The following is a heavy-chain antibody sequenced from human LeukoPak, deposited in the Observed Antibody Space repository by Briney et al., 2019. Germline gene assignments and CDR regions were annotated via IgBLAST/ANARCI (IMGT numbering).Heavy chain of an antibody. CDR1: GGSISSYY. Sequence: PSETLSLTCTVSGGSISSYYWSWIRQPPGKGLEWIGYIYYSGSTNYNPSLKSRVTISVDTSKNQFSLKLSSVTAADTAVYYCARENSGSYYGMDVWGQGTTVTVSS. CDR2: IYYSGST. J-gene: IGHJ6*02. CDR3: ARENSGSYYGMDV. D-gene: IGHD1-26*01. V-gene: IGHV4-59*01.